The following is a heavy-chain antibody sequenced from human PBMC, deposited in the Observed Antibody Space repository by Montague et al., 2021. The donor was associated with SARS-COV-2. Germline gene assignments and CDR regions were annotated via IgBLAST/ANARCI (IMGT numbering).Heavy chain of an antibody. CDR2: IHHGGST. V-gene: IGHV4-34*01. CDR1: GGSFSTYS. J-gene: IGHJ6*03. Sequence: SKTLSLTCAVHGGSFSTYSWNWIRQPPGKGLEWIGEIHHGGSTNYNPSLKSRVTISADTFKNQFSLKLTSVAAADTAVYYCARLGDGVVPSPILGVGPYYSYYYMDVWGKGTTVTVSS. CDR3: ARLGDGVVPSPILGVGPYYSYYYMDV. D-gene: IGHD3-10*01.